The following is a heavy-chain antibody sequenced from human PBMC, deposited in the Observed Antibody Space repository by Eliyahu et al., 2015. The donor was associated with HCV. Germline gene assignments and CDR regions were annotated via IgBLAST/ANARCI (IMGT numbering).Heavy chain of an antibody. CDR1: GFSFSDXY. CDR2: TRNKPNSYTT. CDR3: ASGGWNDIFFDI. D-gene: IGHD1-1*01. Sequence: EVQLVESGGGLVQPGGSLRXSCAASGFSFSDXYMXWVRQAPGRGLEWVGRTRNKPNSYTTEYAASVKGRFTISRDDSKNSLYLQMNSLQTEDTAVYYCASGGWNDIFFDIWGQGTMVTVSS. J-gene: IGHJ3*02. V-gene: IGHV3-72*01.